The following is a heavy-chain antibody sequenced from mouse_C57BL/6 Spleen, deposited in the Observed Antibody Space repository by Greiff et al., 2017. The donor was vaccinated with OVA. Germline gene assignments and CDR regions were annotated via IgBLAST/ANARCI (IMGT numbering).Heavy chain of an antibody. CDR1: GYAFSSSW. V-gene: IGHV1-82*01. CDR2: IYPGDGDT. Sequence: QVQLQQSGPELVKPGASVKISCKASGYAFSSSWMNWVKQRPGKGLEWIGRIYPGDGDTNYNGKFKGKATLTADKSSSTAYMQLSSLTSEDSAVYFCARSAYYGSAWFAYWGQGTLVTVSA. D-gene: IGHD1-1*01. J-gene: IGHJ3*01. CDR3: ARSAYYGSAWFAY.